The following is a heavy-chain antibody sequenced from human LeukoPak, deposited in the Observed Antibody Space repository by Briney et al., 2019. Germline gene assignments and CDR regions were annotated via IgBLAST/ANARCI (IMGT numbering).Heavy chain of an antibody. CDR2: INPSGANT. CDR3: AGSKHLSGSYDY. J-gene: IGHJ4*02. CDR1: GYTFTSYY. V-gene: IGHV1-46*01. Sequence: ASVKVSCKASGYTFTSYYIHWVRQAPGQGLEWMGVINPSGANTNYAQKFQGRVTMTRDTSTSRVYMEVTSLSFDDTAVYYCAGSKHLSGSYDYWGQGTLVTVSS. D-gene: IGHD3-10*01.